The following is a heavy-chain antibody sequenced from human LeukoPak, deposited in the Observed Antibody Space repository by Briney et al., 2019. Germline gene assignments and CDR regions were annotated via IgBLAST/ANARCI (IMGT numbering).Heavy chain of an antibody. CDR2: IYSGGST. CDR1: GFIVSSSY. J-gene: IGHJ3*02. V-gene: IGHV3-53*01. Sequence: GGSLRRSCAASGFIVSSSYMNWVRQCPGKGLEWVSVIYSGGSTYFADSVKGRFTISRDNSKNTLYLQMNSLRAEDTAVYYCARGASYSSDWYDAFDIWGQGTMVTVSS. D-gene: IGHD6-19*01. CDR3: ARGASYSSDWYDAFDI.